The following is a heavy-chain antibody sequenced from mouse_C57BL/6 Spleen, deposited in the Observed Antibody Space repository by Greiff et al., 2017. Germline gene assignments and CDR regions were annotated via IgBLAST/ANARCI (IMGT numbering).Heavy chain of an antibody. CDR2: ISSGGSYS. CDR1: GFTFSSYG. Sequence: EVQLVESGGDLVKPGGSLKLSCAASGFTFSSYGMSWVRQTPDKRLEWVATISSGGSYSYYPDSVKGRFTISRDNAKNTLYLRMSSLKSEDTAMYFCARQEVITTVVATYYYAMDYWGQGTSVTVSS. J-gene: IGHJ4*01. V-gene: IGHV5-6*01. CDR3: ARQEVITTVVATYYYAMDY. D-gene: IGHD1-1*01.